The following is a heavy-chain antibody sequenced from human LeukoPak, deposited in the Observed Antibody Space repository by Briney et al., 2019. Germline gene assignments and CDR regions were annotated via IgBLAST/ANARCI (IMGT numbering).Heavy chain of an antibody. Sequence: PGGSLRLSCAASGFTFSTYAMSWVRQAPGKGLEWVSSISGSGGSTYYSDSVEGRFTISRGNSKNTLYLQMNSLSPGDTALYYCTKGDNYGDYLSFDYWGQGTLVTVSS. J-gene: IGHJ4*02. D-gene: IGHD4-17*01. CDR2: ISGSGGST. CDR3: TKGDNYGDYLSFDY. CDR1: GFTFSTYA. V-gene: IGHV3-23*01.